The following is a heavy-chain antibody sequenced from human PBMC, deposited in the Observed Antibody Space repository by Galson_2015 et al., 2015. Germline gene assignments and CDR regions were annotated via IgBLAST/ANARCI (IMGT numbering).Heavy chain of an antibody. CDR3: TRPITRSNSFDP. CDR1: GFRFSDSA. Sequence: SLRLSCAASGFRFSDSAMYWVRQASGKGLEWVGRIRSKANSYATAYAPSMKGRFTTSRDDSTNTAYLQMDSLKTADTADYYCTRPITRSNSFDPWGQGTLVIVSS. D-gene: IGHD1-1*01. J-gene: IGHJ5*02. V-gene: IGHV3-73*01. CDR2: IRSKANSYAT.